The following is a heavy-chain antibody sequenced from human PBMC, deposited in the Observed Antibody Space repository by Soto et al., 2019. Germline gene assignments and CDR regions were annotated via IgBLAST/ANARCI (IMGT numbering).Heavy chain of an antibody. J-gene: IGHJ4*02. D-gene: IGHD1-26*01. Sequence: PSETLSLTCSFSGDSVTSHYLTWIRQSPEKGLEWIGYIYYSGCTNYNPSLKSRVTISVDTSKNQFSLKLSSVTAADTAVYYCARGGRPNYFDYWGQGTLVTVSS. V-gene: IGHV4-59*02. CDR1: GDSVTSHY. CDR3: ARGGRPNYFDY. CDR2: IYYSGCT.